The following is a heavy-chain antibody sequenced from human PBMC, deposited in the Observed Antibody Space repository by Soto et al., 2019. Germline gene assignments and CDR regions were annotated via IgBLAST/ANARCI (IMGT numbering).Heavy chain of an antibody. CDR2: ISAYNGNT. V-gene: IGHV1-18*01. J-gene: IGHJ4*02. CDR1: GYTFTSYG. CDR3: EREPNYFDY. Sequence: QVQLVQSGAEVKKPGASVKVSCKASGYTFTSYGISWVRQAPGQGLEWMGWISAYNGNTKYAQKLXXRXTMTTDTSTSTADMELRSLRSDDTAVYYCEREPNYFDYWGQGTLVTVSS.